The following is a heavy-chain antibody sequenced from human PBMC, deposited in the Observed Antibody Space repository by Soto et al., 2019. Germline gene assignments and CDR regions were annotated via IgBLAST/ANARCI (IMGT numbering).Heavy chain of an antibody. CDR1: GGSFGSYY. CDR2: ISHSGST. V-gene: IGHV4-34*01. CDR3: ARALYSSSWYVDY. J-gene: IGHJ4*02. Sequence: SETLSLTCAVYGGSFGSYYWSWIRQPPGKGLEWIGEISHSGSTNYNPSLKSRVTISVDTSKNQFSLKMSSVTAADTAMYYCARALYSSSWYVDYWGQGTLVTVSS. D-gene: IGHD6-13*01.